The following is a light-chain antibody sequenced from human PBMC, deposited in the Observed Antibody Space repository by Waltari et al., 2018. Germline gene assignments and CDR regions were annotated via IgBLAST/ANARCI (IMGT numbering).Light chain of an antibody. CDR2: IND. Sequence: QSVLPQPPSASGTPGQRVTISCSGNSSNIGSTTVSWYQQLPGTAPKLLIHINDRRPSGVPDRFSGSKSDTSASLAISGLQSEDEADYYCATWEDSLNGPVFGGGTKLTVL. CDR1: SSNIGSTT. CDR3: ATWEDSLNGPV. V-gene: IGLV1-44*01. J-gene: IGLJ3*02.